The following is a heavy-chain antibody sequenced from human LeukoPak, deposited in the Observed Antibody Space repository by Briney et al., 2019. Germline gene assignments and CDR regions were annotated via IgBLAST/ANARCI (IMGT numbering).Heavy chain of an antibody. J-gene: IGHJ4*02. V-gene: IGHV3-74*01. CDR3: ARDQGSFDY. Sequence: GGSLRLSCAASGFTFSSYWMHWIRQAPGKGLVWVSRIHSDGIGTSYADSVRGRFTISRDNAKNTVHLQMNSLRAEDTAVYYCARDQGSFDYWGQGTLVTVSS. CDR2: IHSDGIGT. CDR1: GFTFSSYW.